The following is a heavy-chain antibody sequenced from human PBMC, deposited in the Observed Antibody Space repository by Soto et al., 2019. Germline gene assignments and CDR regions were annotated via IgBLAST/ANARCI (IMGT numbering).Heavy chain of an antibody. Sequence: QVHLVQSGAEVKMPGTSVNVSCKASGYTFTTYGISWVRQAPGQGLEWMGWINSYNGNTHSARKLQGRVTMTTDTSTSTAYMELRSLRYDDTAVYYCARWVVAAGIGEMDVWGQGTTVTVSS. CDR1: GYTFTTYG. CDR2: INSYNGNT. J-gene: IGHJ6*02. D-gene: IGHD1-26*01. CDR3: ARWVVAAGIGEMDV. V-gene: IGHV1-18*01.